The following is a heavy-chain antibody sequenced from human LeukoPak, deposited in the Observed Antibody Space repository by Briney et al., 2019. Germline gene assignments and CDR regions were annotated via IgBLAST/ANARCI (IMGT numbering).Heavy chain of an antibody. J-gene: IGHJ4*02. V-gene: IGHV3-7*05. CDR1: GFTFSSYW. Sequence: GGSLRLSCAASGFTFSSYWMSWVRQAPGKGLEWVANIKQDGSEKYYVDSVKGRFTISRDNAKNSLYLQMNSLKTEDTALYYCTTGTWIQLWLADYWGQGTLVTVSS. D-gene: IGHD5-18*01. CDR3: TTGTWIQLWLADY. CDR2: IKQDGSEK.